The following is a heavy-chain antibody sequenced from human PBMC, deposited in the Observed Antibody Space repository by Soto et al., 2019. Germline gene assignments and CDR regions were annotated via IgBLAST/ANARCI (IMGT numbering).Heavy chain of an antibody. CDR1: GFTFSSYG. J-gene: IGHJ4*02. Sequence: QVQLVESGGGVVQPGRSLRLSCAASGFTFSSYGMHWVRQAPGKGLEWVAVIWYDGSNKYYADSVKGRFTISRDNSKNTLYLQMNSLRAEDTAVYYCARDYYYDSSGYRNSYYFDYWGQGTLVTVSS. D-gene: IGHD3-22*01. CDR2: IWYDGSNK. CDR3: ARDYYYDSSGYRNSYYFDY. V-gene: IGHV3-33*01.